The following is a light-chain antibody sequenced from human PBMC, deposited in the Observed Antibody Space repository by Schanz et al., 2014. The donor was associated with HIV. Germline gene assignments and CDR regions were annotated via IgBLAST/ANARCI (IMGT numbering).Light chain of an antibody. Sequence: QSVLTQPPSASGTPGQRVTISCSGSTSSIKTNTVNWFQQLPGTAPKLMIYEVSKRPSGVPDRFSGSKSGTSASLAISGLQSEDEADYFCSTWDDSLKGWVFGGGTKLTVL. J-gene: IGLJ3*02. CDR2: EVS. CDR3: STWDDSLKGWV. CDR1: TSSIKTNT. V-gene: IGLV1-44*01.